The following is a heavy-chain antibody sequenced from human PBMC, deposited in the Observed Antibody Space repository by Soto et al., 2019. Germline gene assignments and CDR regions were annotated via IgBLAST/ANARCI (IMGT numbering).Heavy chain of an antibody. J-gene: IGHJ6*02. CDR3: ARDRGRRHYYYYGMDV. CDR2: IIPIFGTA. V-gene: IGHV1-69*12. CDR1: GGTFSSYA. D-gene: IGHD3-16*01. Sequence: QVQLVQSGAEVKKPGSSVKVSCKASGGTFSSYAISWVRQAPGQGLEWMGGIIPIFGTANYAQKFQGRVTITADESTSTAYMERSSLRSEDTAVYYCARDRGRRHYYYYGMDVWGQGTTVTVSS.